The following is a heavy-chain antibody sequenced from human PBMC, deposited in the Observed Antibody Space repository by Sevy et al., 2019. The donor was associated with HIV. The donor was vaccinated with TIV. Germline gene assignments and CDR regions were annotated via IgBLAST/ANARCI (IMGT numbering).Heavy chain of an antibody. Sequence: SETLSLTCTVSGGSISSSSYYWGWIRQPPGKGLEWVGSIYYSGSTYYNPSLKSRVTISVDTSKNQFSLKLSSVTAADTAVYYCALHYYDSSGYYNWFDPWGQGTLVTVSS. V-gene: IGHV4-39*01. CDR1: GGSISSSSYY. CDR3: ALHYYDSSGYYNWFDP. CDR2: IYYSGST. J-gene: IGHJ5*02. D-gene: IGHD3-22*01.